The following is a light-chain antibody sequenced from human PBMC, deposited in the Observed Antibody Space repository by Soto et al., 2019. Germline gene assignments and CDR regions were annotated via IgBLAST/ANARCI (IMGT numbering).Light chain of an antibody. CDR1: PSVSSTY. J-gene: IGKJ5*01. CDR3: QQYGSPIT. CDR2: GPS. Sequence: EIVLTQSPGTLSLSPGERATLSCRATPSVSSTYLAWYQQKPGQAPRLLIYGPSSRATGIPDRFSCSGSGAYFTLTISRLEPEDFAVYYCQQYGSPITFGQGTRLEIK. V-gene: IGKV3-20*01.